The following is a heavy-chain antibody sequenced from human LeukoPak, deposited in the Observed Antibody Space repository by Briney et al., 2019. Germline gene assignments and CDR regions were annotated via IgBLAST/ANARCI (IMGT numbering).Heavy chain of an antibody. V-gene: IGHV4-59*01. Sequence: SETLSLTCTVSGGSISSYYWSWIRHPPGKGLEWIGYIYYSGSTNYNPSLKSRVTISVDTSKNQFSLKLSSVTAADTAVYYCARVSGYYDSSGYYNYYGMDVWGQGTTVTVSS. CDR2: IYYSGST. CDR1: GGSISSYY. CDR3: ARVSGYYDSSGYYNYYGMDV. J-gene: IGHJ6*02. D-gene: IGHD3-22*01.